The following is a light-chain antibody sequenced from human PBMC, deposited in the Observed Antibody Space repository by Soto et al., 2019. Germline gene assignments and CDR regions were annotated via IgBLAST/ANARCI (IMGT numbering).Light chain of an antibody. Sequence: DIVLTQSPDTLSLSPGERASLSCRASQSINNVYLGWYQQKRGQAPRLLIYGASSRATGIPDRFSGSGSGTDLTLTISRLEPEDFAVYYCRLYGSSPPMYTFGQGTKLEIK. CDR2: GAS. J-gene: IGKJ2*01. CDR1: QSINNVY. V-gene: IGKV3-20*01. CDR3: RLYGSSPPMYT.